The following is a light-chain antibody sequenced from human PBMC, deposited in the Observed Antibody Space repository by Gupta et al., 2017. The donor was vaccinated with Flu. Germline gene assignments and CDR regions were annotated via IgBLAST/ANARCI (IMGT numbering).Light chain of an antibody. J-gene: IGKJ2*01. CDR3: LQDYNYPRT. Sequence: GDQVTITCRASQDIRNELGWYQQKPGRAPQLLIFAASTLQSGVPSRFSGRGSGTVFTLTINSLQPEDSATYYCLQDYNYPRTFGPGTKLHI. CDR2: AAS. V-gene: IGKV1-6*01. CDR1: QDIRNE.